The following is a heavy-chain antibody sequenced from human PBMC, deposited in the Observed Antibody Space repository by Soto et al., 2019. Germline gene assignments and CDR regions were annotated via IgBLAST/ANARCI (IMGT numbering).Heavy chain of an antibody. J-gene: IGHJ1*01. V-gene: IGHV3-23*01. CDR2: IVGSGSST. D-gene: IGHD4-4*01. Sequence: EVHLLESGGGLVQPGGSLRLSCAASGFTFSNYAMSWVRQAPGKGLEWVSSIVGSGSSTYYADSVKGRFTISRDNSKNTLYLQMHRLRAEDTAVFYCAKAPVPDYTAYGSCVFQLWGRGTLVTVSS. CDR1: GFTFSNYA. CDR3: AKAPVPDYTAYGSCVFQL.